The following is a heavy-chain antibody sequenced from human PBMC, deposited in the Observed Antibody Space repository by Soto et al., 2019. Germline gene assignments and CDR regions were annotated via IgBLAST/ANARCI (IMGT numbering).Heavy chain of an antibody. Sequence: SETLSLTCTVSGGSISSGGYYWSWIRQHPGKGLEWIGYIYYSGSTYYNPSLKSRVTISVDTSKNQFSLKLSSVTAADTAVYYCAXTWGSTNDYWGRGTLVTVSS. V-gene: IGHV4-31*03. CDR2: IYYSGST. J-gene: IGHJ4*02. D-gene: IGHD3-16*01. CDR3: AXTWGSTNDY. CDR1: GGSISSGGYY.